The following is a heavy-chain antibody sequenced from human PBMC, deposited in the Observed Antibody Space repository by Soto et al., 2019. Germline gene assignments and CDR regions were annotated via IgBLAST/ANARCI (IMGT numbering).Heavy chain of an antibody. Sequence: EVQLVESGGGLVQPGGSLRLSCAASGLIFSDYHMDWVRQAPGKGLEWVGRIRRKANRYTTAYAASVKGRFTISRDDSKNSLYLQTNSLKSEDAAVYYCAMVGGWSGGSSGMDVWGQGTTVTVSS. V-gene: IGHV3-72*01. D-gene: IGHD6-19*01. CDR2: IRRKANRYTT. CDR1: GLIFSDYH. CDR3: AMVGGWSGGSSGMDV. J-gene: IGHJ6*02.